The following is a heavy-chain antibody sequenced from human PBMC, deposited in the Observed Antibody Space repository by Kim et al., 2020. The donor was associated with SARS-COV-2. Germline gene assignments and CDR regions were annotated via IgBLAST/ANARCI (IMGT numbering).Heavy chain of an antibody. J-gene: IGHJ5*02. Sequence: ASVKVSCKASGYTFTNYGVSWVRQAPGQGLEWMGWIGGYNGNTNYAQNLQGRVTMTTDTSTGTAYMELRSLTSDDTAFYYCARAYCSTTRCYRVNWFDPWGQGTLVTVSS. CDR2: IGGYNGNT. V-gene: IGHV1-18*01. CDR1: GYTFTNYG. CDR3: ARAYCSTTRCYRVNWFDP. D-gene: IGHD2-2*02.